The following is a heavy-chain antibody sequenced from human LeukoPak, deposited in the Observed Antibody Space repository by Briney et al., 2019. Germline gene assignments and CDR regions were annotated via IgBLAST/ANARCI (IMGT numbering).Heavy chain of an antibody. D-gene: IGHD2-2*01. V-gene: IGHV3-30*01. J-gene: IGHJ5*02. Sequence: GRPLRLPCAASGFTFSSYAMHWVRQAPGKGLEWVAVISYDGSNKYYADSVKGRFTISRDNSKNTLYLQMNSLRAEDTAVYYCARGYCSSTSCSPPWFDPWGQGTLVTVSS. CDR2: ISYDGSNK. CDR3: ARGYCSSTSCSPPWFDP. CDR1: GFTFSSYA.